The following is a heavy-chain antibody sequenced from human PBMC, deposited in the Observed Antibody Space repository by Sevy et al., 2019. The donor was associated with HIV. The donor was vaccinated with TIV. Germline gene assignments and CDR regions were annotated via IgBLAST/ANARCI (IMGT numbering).Heavy chain of an antibody. V-gene: IGHV1-18*01. CDR1: GYTFTSYG. Sequence: ASVKVSCKASGYTFTSYGISWVRQAPGQGLEWMGWISAYNGNTNYAQKLQGRVTMTTDTSTSTAYMELRSLRSDDTAVYYCARAWGGGNYEDYFDYWGQGTLVTVSS. CDR2: ISAYNGNT. CDR3: ARAWGGGNYEDYFDY. D-gene: IGHD1-7*01. J-gene: IGHJ4*02.